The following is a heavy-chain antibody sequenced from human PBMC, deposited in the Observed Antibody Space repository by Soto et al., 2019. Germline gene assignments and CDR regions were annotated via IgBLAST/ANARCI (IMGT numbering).Heavy chain of an antibody. V-gene: IGHV1-69*12. J-gene: IGHJ4*02. CDR3: ASGIQLWLRRINNGYSG. D-gene: IGHD5-18*01. CDR2: ISPMFGTA. Sequence: QVQLVQSGAEVKKPEPSVKVPCKAPGGTFTTYAIIWVDQAPGQGLEWMGGISPMFGTANYAQRFQDRVTITADESTNTVYMELSSLRSEDTAVYFCASGIQLWLRRINNGYSGWGQGTLVTVSS. CDR1: GGTFTTYA.